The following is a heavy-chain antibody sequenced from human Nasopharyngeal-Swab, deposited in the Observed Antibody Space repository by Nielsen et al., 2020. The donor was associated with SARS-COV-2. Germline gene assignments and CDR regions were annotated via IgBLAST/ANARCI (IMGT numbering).Heavy chain of an antibody. J-gene: IGHJ6*03. CDR3: AKEEVSTTGTRDYYYYYMDV. CDR2: INSDGSST. CDR1: GFTFSSYW. D-gene: IGHD1-1*01. Sequence: GGSLRLSCAASGFTFSSYWMHWVRQAPGKGLVWVSRINSDGSSTSYADSVKGRFTISRDNAKNTLYLQMNSLRAEDTAVYYCAKEEVSTTGTRDYYYYYMDVWGKGTTVTVSS. V-gene: IGHV3-74*01.